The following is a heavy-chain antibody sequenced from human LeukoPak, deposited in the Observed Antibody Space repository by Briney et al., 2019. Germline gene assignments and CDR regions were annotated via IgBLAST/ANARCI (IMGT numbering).Heavy chain of an antibody. V-gene: IGHV3-23*01. CDR2: INNSGGST. D-gene: IGHD5-18*01. J-gene: IGHJ4*02. Sequence: GGSLRLSCTASGFTFRSYALSWVRQAPGKGLEWVSAINNSGGSTYYADSVKGRFAISRDNSKNTLYLQMNSLRAEDTAVYYCAKDQGGTDTAIGTFDYWGQGTLVTVSS. CDR3: AKDQGGTDTAIGTFDY. CDR1: GFTFRSYA.